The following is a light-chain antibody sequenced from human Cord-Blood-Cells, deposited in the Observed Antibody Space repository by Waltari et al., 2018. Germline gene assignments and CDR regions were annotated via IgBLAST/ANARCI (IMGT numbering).Light chain of an antibody. J-gene: IGKJ5*01. Sequence: EIVLTQSPATLSLSPGERATLSCRASQSISSYLAWYQQKPGQAPRLLIYDASNRATGIPARFSGSGSGTDFTLTISSLEPEDFAAYYCQQRSNFGQGTRLEIK. CDR1: QSISSY. V-gene: IGKV3-11*01. CDR3: QQRSN. CDR2: DAS.